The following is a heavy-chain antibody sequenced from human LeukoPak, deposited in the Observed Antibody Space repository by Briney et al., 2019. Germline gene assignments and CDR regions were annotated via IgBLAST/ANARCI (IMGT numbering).Heavy chain of an antibody. CDR1: GFTFSSYN. CDR2: ISRSGGIT. Sequence: GGSLRFSCAASGFTFSSYNMNWVRQAPGKGLEWVSAISRSGGITYYADSVKGRFTISRDNSKNTLYLQMNSLRADDTAVYYCAKDGGSYTGYFDYWGQGTLVTVSS. CDR3: AKDGGSYTGYFDY. J-gene: IGHJ4*02. V-gene: IGHV3-23*01. D-gene: IGHD1-26*01.